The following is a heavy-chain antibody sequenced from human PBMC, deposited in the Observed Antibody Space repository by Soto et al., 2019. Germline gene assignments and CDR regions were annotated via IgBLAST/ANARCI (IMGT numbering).Heavy chain of an antibody. Sequence: QITLKESGPTLVKPTQTLTLTGTFSGFSLSTSGVGVGWIRQPPGKALEWLALIYWNDDKRYSPSLKSRLTITKDTSKNQVVLTMTNMDPVDTATYYCAHRPEQQLVHNWFDPRGQGTLVTVSS. CDR2: IYWNDDK. CDR1: GFSLSTSGVG. V-gene: IGHV2-5*01. J-gene: IGHJ5*02. CDR3: AHRPEQQLVHNWFDP. D-gene: IGHD6-13*01.